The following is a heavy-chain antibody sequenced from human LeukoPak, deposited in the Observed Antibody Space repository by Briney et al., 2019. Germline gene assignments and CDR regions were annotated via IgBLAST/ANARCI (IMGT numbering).Heavy chain of an antibody. CDR2: INPSGGST. CDR3: AIPEYYDILTGYYTLRY. J-gene: IGHJ4*02. CDR1: GYTFTSYG. D-gene: IGHD3-9*01. V-gene: IGHV1-46*01. Sequence: ASVKVSRKASGYTFTSYGISWVRQAPGQGLEWMGIINPSGGSTSYAQKFQGRVTMTRDTSTSTVYMELSSLRSEDTAVYYCAIPEYYDILTGYYTLRYWGQGTLVTVSS.